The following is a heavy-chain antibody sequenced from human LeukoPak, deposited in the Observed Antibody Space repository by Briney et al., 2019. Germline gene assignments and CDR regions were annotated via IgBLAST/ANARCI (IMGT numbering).Heavy chain of an antibody. Sequence: GGSLRLSWAASGFTVSSNYMSWVRQAPVKGLEWVSVIYSGGSTYYADSVKGRFTISRDNSKNTLYLQMNSLGAEDTAVYYCARGLALDYWGQGTLVTVSS. D-gene: IGHD6-19*01. V-gene: IGHV3-53*01. CDR2: IYSGGST. CDR3: ARGLALDY. CDR1: GFTVSSNY. J-gene: IGHJ4*02.